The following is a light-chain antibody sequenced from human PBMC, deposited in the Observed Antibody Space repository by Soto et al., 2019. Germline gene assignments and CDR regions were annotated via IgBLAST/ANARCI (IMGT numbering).Light chain of an antibody. Sequence: QSALTQPRSVSGSPGQSVTISCTGTSSDVGGYNYVSWYQQHPGKAPKLMIYDVTKRPSGVPDRFSGSKSGNTASLTISALQSEDEADYYCCSYTGSYTLKVFGGGPSSPS. CDR1: SSDVGGYNY. V-gene: IGLV2-11*01. CDR2: DVT. J-gene: IGLJ3*02. CDR3: CSYTGSYTLKV.